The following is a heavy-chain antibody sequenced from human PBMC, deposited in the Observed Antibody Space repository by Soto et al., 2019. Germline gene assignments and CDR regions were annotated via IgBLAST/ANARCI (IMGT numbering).Heavy chain of an antibody. Sequence: SETLSLTCAAYGGSFSGYYWSWIRQPPGKGLEWIGEINHSGSTNYNPSLKSRVTISVDTSKDQFSLKLSSVTAADTAVYYCARGLTIFGFDYWGQGTLVTVSS. CDR2: INHSGST. D-gene: IGHD3-3*01. CDR1: GGSFSGYY. CDR3: ARGLTIFGFDY. V-gene: IGHV4-34*01. J-gene: IGHJ4*02.